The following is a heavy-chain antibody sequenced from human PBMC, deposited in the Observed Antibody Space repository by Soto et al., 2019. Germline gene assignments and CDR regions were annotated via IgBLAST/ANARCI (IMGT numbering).Heavy chain of an antibody. D-gene: IGHD3-9*01. J-gene: IGHJ5*02. CDR1: GGTFSSYA. V-gene: IGHV1-69*13. CDR2: IIPIFGTA. CDR3: ARYYDALTGYRRSNWFDP. Sequence: ASVKVSCKASGGTFSSYAISWVRQAPGQGLEWMGGIIPIFGTANYAQKFQGRVTITADESTSTAYMELSSLRSEDTAVYYCARYYDALTGYRRSNWFDPWGQGTLVTVSS.